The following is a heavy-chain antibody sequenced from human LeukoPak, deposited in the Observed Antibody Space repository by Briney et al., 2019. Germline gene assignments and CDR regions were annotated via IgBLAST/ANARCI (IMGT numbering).Heavy chain of an antibody. V-gene: IGHV3-23*01. Sequence: GGSLRLSCAASGFTFSSDVMSWVRQAPGKGLEWVSVISNSGENTYYAASVRGRFTISRDTSRSTLYLQMNSLRAEDAAVYYCAKAPVTSCRGAFCYPFDYWGQGTLVTVSS. J-gene: IGHJ4*02. D-gene: IGHD2-15*01. CDR1: GFTFSSDV. CDR2: ISNSGENT. CDR3: AKAPVTSCRGAFCYPFDY.